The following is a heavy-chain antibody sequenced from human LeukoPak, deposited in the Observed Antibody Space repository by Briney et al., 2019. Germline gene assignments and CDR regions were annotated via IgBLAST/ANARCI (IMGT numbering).Heavy chain of an antibody. CDR1: GFTFSSYW. CDR2: IKEDGSAK. CDR3: ARDSLGYGAYDLG. D-gene: IGHD5-12*01. V-gene: IGHV3-7*04. J-gene: IGHJ4*02. Sequence: PGGSLRLSCAVSGFTFSSYWMSWVRQAPGKGLEWVANIKEDGSAKYSVDSVKGRFTISRDNAKNTLYLQTNSLRAEDTAVYYCARDSLGYGAYDLGWSQGTLVTVSS.